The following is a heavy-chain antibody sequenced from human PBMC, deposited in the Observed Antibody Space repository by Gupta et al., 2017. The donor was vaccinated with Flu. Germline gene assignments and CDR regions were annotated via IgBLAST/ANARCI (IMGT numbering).Heavy chain of an antibody. CDR2: MSPNSDRT. CDR1: GYTFTGFE. Sequence: QVQLVQSGAEVRRPGASVKVSCKASGYTFTGFEINWVRQAAGQGPEWMGWMSPNSDRTGYAQNFQGRVTMTRDASISTAYMELTSLTSDDTAVYYCARGITRGVDYWGQGTLVTVSS. CDR3: ARGITRGVDY. V-gene: IGHV1-8*01. J-gene: IGHJ4*02. D-gene: IGHD1-20*01.